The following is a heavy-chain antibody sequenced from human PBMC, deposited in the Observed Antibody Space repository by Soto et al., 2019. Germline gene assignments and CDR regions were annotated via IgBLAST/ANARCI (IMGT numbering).Heavy chain of an antibody. CDR2: IKQDGSEK. V-gene: IGHV3-7*01. CDR3: ARDNPRGYSYGYYFDY. J-gene: IGHJ4*02. CDR1: GFTFSSYW. D-gene: IGHD5-18*01. Sequence: GGSLRLSCAASGFTFSSYWMSWVRQAPGKGLEWVANIKQDGSEKYYVDSVKGRFTISRDNAKNSLYLQMNSLIAEDTAVYYCARDNPRGYSYGYYFDYWGQGTLVTVSS.